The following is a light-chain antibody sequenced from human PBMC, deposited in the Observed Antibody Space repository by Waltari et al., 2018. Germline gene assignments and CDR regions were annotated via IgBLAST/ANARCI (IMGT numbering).Light chain of an antibody. J-gene: IGLJ2*01. V-gene: IGLV1-44*01. Sequence: QSVLPQPPSTSGTPGQSVPISCSGGRSNICMNTVYWYKKLPGTPPQLLIYLDDQRTSGVPDRFSASKSGTAASLAISGLQSGDEADYYCSTWDDSLNDVLFGGGTRVTVL. CDR3: STWDDSLNDVL. CDR2: LDD. CDR1: RSNICMNT.